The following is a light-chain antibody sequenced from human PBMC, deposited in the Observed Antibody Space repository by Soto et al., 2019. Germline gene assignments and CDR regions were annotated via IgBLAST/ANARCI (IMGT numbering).Light chain of an antibody. V-gene: IGKV3-11*01. CDR1: QSLSSY. CDR3: QQRTNWLT. Sequence: EIVLTQSPATLSLSPGERATLSCRASQSLSSYLAWYQQKPGQAPRLLIYDASNRATGIPARFGGSGSGTDFTLTISSLGPEDFAVYYCQQRTNWLTFGGGTKVEIK. CDR2: DAS. J-gene: IGKJ4*01.